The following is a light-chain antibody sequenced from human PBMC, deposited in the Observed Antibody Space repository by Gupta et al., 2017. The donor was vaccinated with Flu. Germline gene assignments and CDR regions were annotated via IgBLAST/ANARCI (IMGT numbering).Light chain of an antibody. J-gene: IGKJ4*01. CDR3: QQSYSTPPPT. CDR1: RGINTF. Sequence: DIQMTQSPPSLSASVGDRVVITCRASRGINTFLNWYLQKPGKPPQVLMSDASRLESGVPSRFIGSGSGTEFTLTISSRQPEDFGTYYCQQSYSTPPPTFGGGTRVEVK. CDR2: DAS. V-gene: IGKV1-39*01.